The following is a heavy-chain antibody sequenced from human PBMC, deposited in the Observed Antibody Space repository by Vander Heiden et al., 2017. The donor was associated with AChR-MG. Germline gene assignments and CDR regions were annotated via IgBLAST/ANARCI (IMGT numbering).Heavy chain of an antibody. CDR2: INHSGST. D-gene: IGHD3-9*01. CDR3: ARRTIYDILTGYYGPRGWFDP. CDR1: GGSFSGYY. Sequence: QVQLQQWGAELLKPSETLSLTCAVYGGSFSGYYWSWIRQPPGKGLEWIGEINHSGSTNYNPSLKSRVTIAVDTSKNQFSLKLSSVTAADTAVYYCARRTIYDILTGYYGPRGWFDPWGQGTLVTVSS. J-gene: IGHJ5*02. V-gene: IGHV4-34*01.